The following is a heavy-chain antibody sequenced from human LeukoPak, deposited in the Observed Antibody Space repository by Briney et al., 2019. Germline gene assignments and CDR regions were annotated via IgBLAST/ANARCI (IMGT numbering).Heavy chain of an antibody. CDR2: IKQDGSEK. CDR3: ARGELLDY. Sequence: GGSLRLSCEASEFTLSTYWMTWVRQAPGKGLEWVANIKQDGSEKHYVDSVKGRFTISRDNAKNSLYLQMNSLRVEDTAVYYCARGELLDYWGQGTLVTVSS. D-gene: IGHD1-26*01. V-gene: IGHV3-7*01. CDR1: EFTLSTYW. J-gene: IGHJ4*02.